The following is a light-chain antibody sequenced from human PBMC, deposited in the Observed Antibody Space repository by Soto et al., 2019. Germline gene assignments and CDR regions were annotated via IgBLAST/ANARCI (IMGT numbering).Light chain of an antibody. CDR2: SNN. Sequence: HSVLTQPPSASGTPGQRVTISCSGSSSNIGSHTVNWYQQLPGTAPKLLIYSNNQRPSGVPDRFSGSKSGTSASLAISGLQSEDEAEYYCAAWDDSLNGHWVFGGGTKLTVL. CDR3: AAWDDSLNGHWV. J-gene: IGLJ3*02. V-gene: IGLV1-44*01. CDR1: SSNIGSHT.